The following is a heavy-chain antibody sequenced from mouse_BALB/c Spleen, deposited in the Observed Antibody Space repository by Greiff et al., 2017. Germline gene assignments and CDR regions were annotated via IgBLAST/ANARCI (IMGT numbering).Heavy chain of an antibody. CDR2: ISDGGSYT. Sequence: EVMLVESGGGLVKPGGSLKLSCAASGFTFSDYYMYWVRQTPEKRLEWVATISDGGSYTYYPDSVKGRFTISRDNAKNNLYLQMSSLKSEDTAMYYCARRMVTTDFDYWGQGTTLTVSS. V-gene: IGHV5-4*02. CDR1: GFTFSDYY. D-gene: IGHD2-2*01. CDR3: ARRMVTTDFDY. J-gene: IGHJ2*01.